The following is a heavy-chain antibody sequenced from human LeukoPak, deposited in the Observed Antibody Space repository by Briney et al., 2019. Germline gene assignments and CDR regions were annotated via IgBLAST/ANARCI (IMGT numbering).Heavy chain of an antibody. J-gene: IGHJ4*02. V-gene: IGHV3-33*01. CDR3: ARAYYYDRSATPDY. CDR1: GFTFSSYG. D-gene: IGHD3-22*01. Sequence: GGSLRLSCAASGFTFSSYGLHWVRQAPGKGLEWVALIWYDGSNQYYADFVKGRFTISGDNSKNTVYLQMNSLRVEDTAVYYCARAYYYDRSATPDYWGQGTLVTVSS. CDR2: IWYDGSNQ.